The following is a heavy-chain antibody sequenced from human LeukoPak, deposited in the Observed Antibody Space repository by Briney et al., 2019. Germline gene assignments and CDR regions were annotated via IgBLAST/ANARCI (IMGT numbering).Heavy chain of an antibody. V-gene: IGHV3-15*01. CDR2: IKSKTDGGTT. CDR3: TSQALSYYYYGMDV. J-gene: IGHJ6*04. CDR1: GFTFSNAW. Sequence: GGSLRLSCAASGFTFSNAWMSWARQAPGKGLEWVGRIKSKTDGGTTDYAAPVKGRFTISRDDSKNTLYLQMNSLKTEDTAVYYCTSQALSYYYYGMDVWGKGTTVTVSS.